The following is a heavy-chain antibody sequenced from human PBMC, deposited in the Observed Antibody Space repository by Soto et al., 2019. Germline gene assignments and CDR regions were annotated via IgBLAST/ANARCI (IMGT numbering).Heavy chain of an antibody. Sequence: AAVKVSCKASGYTFTGYYMHWVRQAPGQGLEWMGWINPNSGGTNYAQKFQGRVTMTRDTSISTAYMELSRLRSDDTAVYYCARVYYDFWGGTPGYWGQGNLVTVSS. J-gene: IGHJ4*02. D-gene: IGHD3-3*01. CDR1: GYTFTGYY. CDR2: INPNSGGT. V-gene: IGHV1-2*02. CDR3: ARVYYDFWGGTPGY.